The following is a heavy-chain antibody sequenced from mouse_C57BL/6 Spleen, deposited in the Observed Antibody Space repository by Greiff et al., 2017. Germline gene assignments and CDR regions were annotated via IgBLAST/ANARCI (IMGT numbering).Heavy chain of an antibody. CDR2: INPNNGGT. Sequence: EVQLQQPGPELVKPGASVKISCKASGYTFTDYSMNWMKQSHGKSLEWIGDINPNNGGTSYNKKFKGKAKLTVDKSSSTAYMELRSLTSEDAAVYCCARGSSGGYFDVWGKGTTVTVSS. D-gene: IGHD1-1*01. CDR3: ARGSSGGYFDV. J-gene: IGHJ1*03. V-gene: IGHV1-26*01. CDR1: GYTFTDYS.